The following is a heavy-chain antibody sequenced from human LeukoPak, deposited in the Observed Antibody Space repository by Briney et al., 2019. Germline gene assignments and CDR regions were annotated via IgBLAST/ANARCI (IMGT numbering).Heavy chain of an antibody. CDR1: GYTFTGYY. J-gene: IGHJ4*02. CDR2: INSNSGGT. D-gene: IGHD6-19*01. CDR3: ARVGSGWSTSFDY. V-gene: IGHV1-2*02. Sequence: ASVKVSCKASGYTFTGYYLHWVRQAPGQGLEWMGWINSNSGGTNYGQKFQGRVTMTRDTSISTAYMELSRLRSDDTAVYYCARVGSGWSTSFDYWGQGTLVTVSS.